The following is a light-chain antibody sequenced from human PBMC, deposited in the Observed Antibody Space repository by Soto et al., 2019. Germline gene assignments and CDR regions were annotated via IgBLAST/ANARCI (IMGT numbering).Light chain of an antibody. CDR3: QKCGVAPFT. CDR1: QGISTY. CDR2: AAS. J-gene: IGKJ5*01. Sequence: DIQMTQPPSSLSASVGDRVTITCLASQGISTYLAWYQQKPGTVPKLLIYAASTLQSGVPSRFSGSGSGTDFTLTISSLQPEDVATYYCQKCGVAPFTFGGGTRLEIK. V-gene: IGKV1-27*01.